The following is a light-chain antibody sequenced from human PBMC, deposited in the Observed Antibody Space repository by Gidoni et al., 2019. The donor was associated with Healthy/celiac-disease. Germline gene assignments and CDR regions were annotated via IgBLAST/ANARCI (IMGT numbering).Light chain of an antibody. CDR1: QDISNE. CDR2: EAS. J-gene: IGKJ3*01. CDR3: QQYDHPFT. V-gene: IGKV1-33*01. Sequence: DIQITQSPSSLSASVGDRVTITCQASQDISNELNWYQQKPGKAPKLLIYEASNLETEVPSRFSGSGSGTDFTFTIRSLQPVDISTYYCQQYDHPFTFXPXTKVDIK.